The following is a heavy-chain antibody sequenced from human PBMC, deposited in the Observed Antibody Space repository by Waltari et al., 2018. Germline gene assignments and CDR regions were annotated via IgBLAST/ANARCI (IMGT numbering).Heavy chain of an antibody. Sequence: QVQLVQSGAEVKKPGSSVTVSCKASGGTFSSYTISWVRQAPGQGLEWMGRIIPILGIANYAQKFQGRVTITADKSTSTAYMELSSLRSEDTAVYYCASGAVAGGGVSLYYWGQGTLVTVSS. V-gene: IGHV1-69*02. CDR1: GGTFSSYT. D-gene: IGHD6-19*01. CDR2: IIPILGIA. J-gene: IGHJ4*02. CDR3: ASGAVAGGGVSLYY.